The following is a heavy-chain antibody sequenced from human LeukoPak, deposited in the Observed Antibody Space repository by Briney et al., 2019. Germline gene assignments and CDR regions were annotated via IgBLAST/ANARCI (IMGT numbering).Heavy chain of an antibody. CDR3: ARRPYFYMDV. J-gene: IGHJ6*03. Sequence: GSLRLSCAASGFTFSSYWMSWVRQPPGKGLEWIGSIFYSGTTYYNPSLKSRVTISVDTSKNQFSLKLNSVTAADTAVYYCARRPYFYMDVWGKGTTVSVSS. CDR1: GFTFSSYW. V-gene: IGHV4-39*01. CDR2: IFYSGTT.